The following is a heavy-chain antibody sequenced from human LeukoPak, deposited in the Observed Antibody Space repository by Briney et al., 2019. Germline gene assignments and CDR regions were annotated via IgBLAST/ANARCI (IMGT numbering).Heavy chain of an antibody. CDR2: ISGSGGST. CDR3: ARVEMATISPTYYFDY. CDR1: GFTFSSYA. J-gene: IGHJ4*02. Sequence: GGSLRLSCAASGFTFSSYAMSWVRQAPGKGLEWVSAISGSGGSTYYADSVKGRFTISRDNSKNTLYLQMNSLRAEDTAVYYCARVEMATISPTYYFDYWGQGTLVTVSS. V-gene: IGHV3-23*01. D-gene: IGHD5-24*01.